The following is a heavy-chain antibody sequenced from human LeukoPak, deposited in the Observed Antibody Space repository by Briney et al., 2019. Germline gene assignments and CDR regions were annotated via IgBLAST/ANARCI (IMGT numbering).Heavy chain of an antibody. J-gene: IGHJ4*02. D-gene: IGHD5-18*01. CDR1: GFTFSDYY. CDR3: AKSYTAMANFDY. V-gene: IGHV3-11*04. Sequence: PGGSLRLSCAASGFTFSDYYMSWIRQAPGKGLEWVSYISGSSTTIYYADSVEGRFTISRDNSKNTLYLQMNSLRAEDTAVYYCAKSYTAMANFDYWGQGTLVTVSS. CDR2: ISGSSTTI.